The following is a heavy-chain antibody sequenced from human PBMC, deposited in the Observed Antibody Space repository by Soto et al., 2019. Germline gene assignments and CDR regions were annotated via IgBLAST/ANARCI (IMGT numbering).Heavy chain of an antibody. CDR3: ARMDIVGQYN. CDR2: ISGSGAST. Sequence: EVQLLEFGGGLVQPGGSLRLSCAASGFSFTAYPMSWVRQAPEKGLEWVSGISGSGASTYYADSVKGRFTMSRDNSKSTVYLQMNSLRGEDTAVYYCARMDIVGQYNWGQGTLVTVSP. J-gene: IGHJ4*02. CDR1: GFSFTAYP. D-gene: IGHD2-2*03. V-gene: IGHV3-23*01.